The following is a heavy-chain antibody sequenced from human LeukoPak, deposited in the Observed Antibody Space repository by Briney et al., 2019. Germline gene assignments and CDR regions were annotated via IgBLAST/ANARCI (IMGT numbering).Heavy chain of an antibody. V-gene: IGHV3-9*01. D-gene: IGHD3-22*01. J-gene: IGHJ3*02. CDR2: ITWNSRKI. Sequence: QSGGSLRLSCGVCGFTFEDFAMHWVRHTPGKAPEWVSGITWNSRKIDYADSVKGRFTISRDNPKKSVYLQMNSLRPGDTAVNYCTNTNDGSGCLNDAYDIWGQGTKVIVSS. CDR1: GFTFEDFA. CDR3: TNTNDGSGCLNDAYDI.